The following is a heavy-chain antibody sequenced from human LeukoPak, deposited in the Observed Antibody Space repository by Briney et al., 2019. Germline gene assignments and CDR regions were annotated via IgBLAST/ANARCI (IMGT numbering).Heavy chain of an antibody. V-gene: IGHV3-23*01. D-gene: IGHD4-17*01. J-gene: IGHJ3*02. CDR1: GFTFSDYA. Sequence: PGGSLRLSCAASGFTFSDYAMSWVRQAPGKGLEWVSAISESGAGTYYADSVKGRFTISRDNSKNTLYLQMNSLRVEDTAVYFCARDPNGDYIGTFDMWGRGTMVSVSS. CDR3: ARDPNGDYIGTFDM. CDR2: ISESGAGT.